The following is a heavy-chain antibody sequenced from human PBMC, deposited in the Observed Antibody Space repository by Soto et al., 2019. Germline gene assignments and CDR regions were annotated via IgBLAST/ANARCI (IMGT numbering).Heavy chain of an antibody. V-gene: IGHV1-18*01. CDR1: GYTFTNYG. CDR2: ISAYNGNT. J-gene: IGHJ4*02. CDR3: ARDSPPVDY. Sequence: QVQLVQSGAEGKKPGAPLKVSGRASGYTFTNYGISWVRQAPGQGLEWMGWISAYNGNTKYAQKLQGRVTMTTDTSTSTAYMELRSLRSDDTAVYYCARDSPPVDYWGQGTLVTVSS.